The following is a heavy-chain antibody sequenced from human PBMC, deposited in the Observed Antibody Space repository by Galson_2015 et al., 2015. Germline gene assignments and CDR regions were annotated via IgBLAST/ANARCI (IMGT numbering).Heavy chain of an antibody. D-gene: IGHD1/OR15-1a*01. CDR3: ARNDGWNIDY. J-gene: IGHJ4*02. CDR2: ISPYSGDT. CDR1: GYIFTNYY. V-gene: IGHV1-2*06. Sequence: VKVSCKASGYIFTNYYIHWVRQAPGQGLEWLGRISPYSGDTKYAQKFQGRVTMTRDTSISTAYMELNSLTSDDTAVFYCARNDGWNIDYWGQGTLVTVSS.